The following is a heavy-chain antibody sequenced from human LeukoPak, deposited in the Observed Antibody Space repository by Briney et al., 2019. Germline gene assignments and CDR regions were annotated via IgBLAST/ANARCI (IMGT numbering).Heavy chain of an antibody. CDR1: GFTFSSYS. D-gene: IGHD1/OR15-1a*01. CDR2: ISSSSSYI. V-gene: IGHV3-21*04. Sequence: GGSLRLSCAASGFTFSSYSMNWVRQAPGKGLEWVSSISSSSSYIYYADSVKGRFTISRDNSKNTLYLQMNSLRAEDTAVYYCAKTREQYYYYGMDVWGQGTTVTVSS. CDR3: AKTREQYYYYGMDV. J-gene: IGHJ6*02.